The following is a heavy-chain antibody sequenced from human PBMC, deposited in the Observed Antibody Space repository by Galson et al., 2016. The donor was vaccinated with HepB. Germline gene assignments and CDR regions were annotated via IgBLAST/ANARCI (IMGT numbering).Heavy chain of an antibody. J-gene: IGHJ4*02. CDR1: GFTFRSPS. V-gene: IGHV3-23*01. CDR2: IDGKDDTT. Sequence: SLRLPCAASGFTFRSPSMSWVRQAPGKGLEWVSSIDGKDDTTYYADSVKGRFTISRDSSKNILSLQMNSLRADDTAVYYCAKGGDSDNWGQGTLVTVSS. D-gene: IGHD2-21*02. CDR3: AKGGDSDN.